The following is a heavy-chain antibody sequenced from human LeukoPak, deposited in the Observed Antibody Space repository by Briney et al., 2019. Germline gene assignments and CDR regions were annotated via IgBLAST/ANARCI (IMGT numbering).Heavy chain of an antibody. CDR3: AKGGSSFYYSFEF. CDR1: GFSFSTYA. V-gene: IGHV3-23*01. Sequence: GGSLRLSCAASGFSFSTYAMSWVRQAPGKGLEWVSGISDSGANTYYADSVRGRFTISRDNSKNTLYLQMYNLRAEDTAVYYCAKGGSSFYYSFEFWGQGTLVTVSS. CDR2: ISDSGANT. D-gene: IGHD3-16*01. J-gene: IGHJ4*02.